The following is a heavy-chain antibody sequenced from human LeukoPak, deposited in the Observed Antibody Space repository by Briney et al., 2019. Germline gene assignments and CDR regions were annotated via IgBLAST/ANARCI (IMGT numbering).Heavy chain of an antibody. D-gene: IGHD2-2*01. V-gene: IGHV3-23*01. Sequence: GGSLRLSCAASGFTFSSYAMSWVRQAPGKWLEWVSAISGSGGSTYYADSVKGRFTISRDNSKNTLYLQMNSLRAEDTAVYYCAKDRYQLLLFNWFDPWGQGTLVTVSS. J-gene: IGHJ5*02. CDR2: ISGSGGST. CDR1: GFTFSSYA. CDR3: AKDRYQLLLFNWFDP.